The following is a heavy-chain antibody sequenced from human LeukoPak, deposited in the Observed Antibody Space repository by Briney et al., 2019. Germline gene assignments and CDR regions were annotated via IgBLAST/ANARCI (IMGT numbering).Heavy chain of an antibody. CDR2: IRHDGNKK. V-gene: IGHV3-30*02. Sequence: GGSLRLSCGASGFTFSDYGMLWVRQAPGKGLDWVAFIRHDGNKKLYADSVKGRFTISRDNSKNTLYLQMNSLRAEDTAVYYCAKDRDSSGSLPGYWGQGTLVTVSS. CDR3: AKDRDSSGSLPGY. D-gene: IGHD3-22*01. J-gene: IGHJ4*02. CDR1: GFTFSDYG.